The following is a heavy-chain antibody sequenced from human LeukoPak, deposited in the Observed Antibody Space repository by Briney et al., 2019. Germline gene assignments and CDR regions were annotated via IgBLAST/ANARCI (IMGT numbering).Heavy chain of an antibody. CDR2: IIPIFGTA. J-gene: IGHJ4*02. Sequence: GASVKVSCKASGGTFTSYAISWVRQAPGQGLEWMGGIIPIFGTANYAQKFQGRGTITTDASTSTAYMGLSRLRAEDTAAYYCARKDWSITSCYIDYWGQGTLVTVSA. CDR1: GGTFTSYA. V-gene: IGHV1-69*05. CDR3: ARKDWSITSCYIDY. D-gene: IGHD2-2*02.